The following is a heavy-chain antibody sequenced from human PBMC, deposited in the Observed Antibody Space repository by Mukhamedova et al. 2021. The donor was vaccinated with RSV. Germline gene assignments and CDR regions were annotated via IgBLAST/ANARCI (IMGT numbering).Heavy chain of an antibody. V-gene: IGHV4-39*07. J-gene: IGHJ3*02. Sequence: NPSLKSRVTISVDTSKNQFSLKLSSVTAADTAVYYCARASGSCFDAFDIWGQGTMVTVSS. D-gene: IGHD3-10*01. CDR3: ARASGSCFDAFDI.